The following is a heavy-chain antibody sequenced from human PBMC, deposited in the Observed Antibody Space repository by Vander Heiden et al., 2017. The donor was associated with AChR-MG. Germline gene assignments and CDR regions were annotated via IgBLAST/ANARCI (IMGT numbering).Heavy chain of an antibody. D-gene: IGHD5-12*01. CDR2: MNPNSGNT. CDR1: GYTFTSYD. V-gene: IGHV1-8*01. CDR3: ARGQYYSGYDFEPNNWFDP. J-gene: IGHJ5*02. Sequence: QVQLVQSGAEVKKPGASVTVSCKASGYTFTSYDINWVRQATGQGLEWMGWMNPNSGNTGYAQKFQGRVTMTRNTSISTAYMELSSLRSEDTAVYYCARGQYYSGYDFEPNNWFDPWGQGTLVTVSS.